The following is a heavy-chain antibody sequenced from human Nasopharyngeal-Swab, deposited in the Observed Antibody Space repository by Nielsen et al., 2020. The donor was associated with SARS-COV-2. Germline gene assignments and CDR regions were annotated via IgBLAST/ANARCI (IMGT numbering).Heavy chain of an antibody. CDR2: IDPSDSYT. V-gene: IGHV5-10-1*01. Sequence: VRQMPGKGPEWMGRIDPSDSYTNYSPSFQGHVTISADKSISTAYLQWSSLKASDTAMYYCASRRFEYSSDPSRAFDIWGQGTMVTVSS. J-gene: IGHJ3*02. CDR3: ASRRFEYSSDPSRAFDI. D-gene: IGHD6-6*01.